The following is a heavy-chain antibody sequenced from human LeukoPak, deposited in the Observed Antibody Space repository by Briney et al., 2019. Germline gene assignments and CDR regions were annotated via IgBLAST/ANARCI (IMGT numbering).Heavy chain of an antibody. Sequence: SEILSLTCTVSGGSISSYYWSWIRQPAGKGLEWIGRIYTSGSTNYNPSLKSRVTMSVDTSKNQFSLKLSSVTAADTVVYYCARDVPTRYYDFWSGYYRDGDYWGQGTLVTVSS. CDR2: IYTSGST. D-gene: IGHD3-3*01. J-gene: IGHJ4*02. CDR3: ARDVPTRYYDFWSGYYRDGDY. CDR1: GGSISSYY. V-gene: IGHV4-4*07.